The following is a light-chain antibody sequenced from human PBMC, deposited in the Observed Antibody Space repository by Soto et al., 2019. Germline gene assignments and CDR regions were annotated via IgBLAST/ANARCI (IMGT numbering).Light chain of an antibody. V-gene: IGKV3-20*01. J-gene: IGKJ1*01. CDR1: QSLKRTF. CDR2: GVS. CDR3: PRYDHSPRT. Sequence: EIVLTHSPGTLSLSPGERATLSCRASQSLKRTFLAWYQHKPGQSPRLLISGVSSRAAGVPDRFSGSGSGTDFTLTISRLEPLVFAVYLRPRYDHSPRTFGQGS.